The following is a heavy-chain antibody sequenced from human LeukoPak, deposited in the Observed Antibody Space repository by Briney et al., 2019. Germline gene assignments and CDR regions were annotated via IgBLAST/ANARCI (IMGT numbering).Heavy chain of an antibody. D-gene: IGHD6-6*01. CDR3: ARGSAARLDFDY. CDR1: GYTFTSYA. V-gene: IGHV1-3*01. J-gene: IGHJ4*02. Sequence: GASVKVSCKASGYTFTSYAMHWVRQDPGQRREWMGWINAGNGNTRYSQKFQGRVTITRDTSASTAYMELSSLRSEDTAVYYCARGSAARLDFDYWGQGTLVTVSS. CDR2: INAGNGNT.